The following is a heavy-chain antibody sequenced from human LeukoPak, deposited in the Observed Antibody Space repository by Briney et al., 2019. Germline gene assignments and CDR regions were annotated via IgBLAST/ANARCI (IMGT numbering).Heavy chain of an antibody. CDR1: GYTFTSYD. V-gene: IGHV1-8*01. CDR3: AREGRDYYDSSGLNWFDP. J-gene: IGHJ5*02. D-gene: IGHD3-22*01. Sequence: ASVKVSCKASGYTFTSYDINWVRQATGQGLEWMGWLSPNSGNTGYAQKFQGRVTMTRNTSISTAYMELSSLRSEDTAVYYCAREGRDYYDSSGLNWFDPWGQGTLVTVSS. CDR2: LSPNSGNT.